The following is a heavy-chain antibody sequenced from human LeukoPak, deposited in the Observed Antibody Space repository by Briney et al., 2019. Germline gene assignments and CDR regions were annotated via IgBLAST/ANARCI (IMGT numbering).Heavy chain of an antibody. J-gene: IGHJ4*02. Sequence: PGGSLRLSCAASGFTFSSYWMSWIRQAPGKGLEWVSYISSSGSTIYYADSVKGRFTISRDNAKNSLYLQMNSLRAEDTAVYYCARDDFWSGYYIYDWGQGTLVTVSS. V-gene: IGHV3-11*01. CDR3: ARDDFWSGYYIYD. CDR2: ISSSGSTI. CDR1: GFTFSSYW. D-gene: IGHD3-3*01.